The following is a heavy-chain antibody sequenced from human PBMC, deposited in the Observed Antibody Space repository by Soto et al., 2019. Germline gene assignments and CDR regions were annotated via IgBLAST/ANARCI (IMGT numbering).Heavy chain of an antibody. J-gene: IGHJ4*02. CDR2: IAYDGSNQ. V-gene: IGHV3-30*04. CDR1: GFAFSSYA. Sequence: VRLVESGGCVVQPGRSLRLSCAASGFAFSSYAMHWVRQAPGKGLEWVADIAYDGSNQYYADSVKGRFTISRDNSKNTLYLQLNSLRVEDTAVYYCTRDQPEMAFDHWGQGTLVTVSS. CDR3: TRDQPEMAFDH.